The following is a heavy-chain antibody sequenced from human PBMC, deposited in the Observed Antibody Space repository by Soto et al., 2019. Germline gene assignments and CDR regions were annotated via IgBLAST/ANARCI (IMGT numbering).Heavy chain of an antibody. J-gene: IGHJ5*02. V-gene: IGHV3-7*01. Sequence: EVQLVESGGGLVQPGGSLRLSCAASGFTFSSYWMSWVRQAPGKGLEWVANIKQDGSEKYYVDSVKGRFTISRDNAKNSLYLQMNSRRAEDTAVYYCARDSTSIAAAVYWFDPWGQGTLVTVSS. D-gene: IGHD6-13*01. CDR1: GFTFSSYW. CDR3: ARDSTSIAAAVYWFDP. CDR2: IKQDGSEK.